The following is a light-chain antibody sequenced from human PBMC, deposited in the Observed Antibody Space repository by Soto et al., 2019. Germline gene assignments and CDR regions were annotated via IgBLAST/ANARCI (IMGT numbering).Light chain of an antibody. Sequence: QAVVTQGPSLTVSPGGTVTLTCGSSTGAVTSGHYPYWFQQKPGQAPRTLIYDTSNKHSWTPARFSGSLLGGKAALTLSGAQPEDEAEYYCLLSYSGASWVFGGGTKLTVL. CDR2: DTS. CDR3: LLSYSGASWV. CDR1: TGAVTSGHY. V-gene: IGLV7-46*01. J-gene: IGLJ3*02.